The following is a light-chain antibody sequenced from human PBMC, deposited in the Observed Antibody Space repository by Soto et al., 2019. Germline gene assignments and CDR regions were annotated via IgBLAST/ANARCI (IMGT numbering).Light chain of an antibody. J-gene: IGKJ1*01. CDR1: QSVSSNY. CDR2: GAS. Sequence: EIVLTQSPGTLSLSPGERATLSCRASQSVSSNYLAWYQKKPGEAPRLLIYGASSRATGIPDRFTGSGSGTAFTLSISRLEPGDFAVYYCQQYGSSWWTFGQGTKVEIK. CDR3: QQYGSSWWT. V-gene: IGKV3-20*01.